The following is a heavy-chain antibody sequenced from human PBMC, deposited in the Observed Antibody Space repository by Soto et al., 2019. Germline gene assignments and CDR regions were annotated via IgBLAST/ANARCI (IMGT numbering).Heavy chain of an antibody. J-gene: IGHJ2*01. V-gene: IGHV4-59*13. Sequence: QVQLQESGPGLVKPSETLSLTCTVSGGSLSSYYYYWIRQPPGKGLEWIGYIHNSGSTKYNPSLKSRGTMSMDTSEDQFSLRLSSVTAADTAIYYCARDTSYKYGYWYFELWGRGTLVTVSS. CDR1: GGSLSSYY. CDR2: IHNSGST. D-gene: IGHD1-20*01. CDR3: ARDTSYKYGYWYFEL.